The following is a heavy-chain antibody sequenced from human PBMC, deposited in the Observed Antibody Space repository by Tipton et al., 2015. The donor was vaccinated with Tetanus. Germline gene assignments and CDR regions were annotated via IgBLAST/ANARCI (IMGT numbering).Heavy chain of an antibody. D-gene: IGHD6-6*01. CDR1: GGSISSSSYY. CDR3: ARDHTRYSGSSVATFDI. CDR2: VYNSGST. J-gene: IGHJ3*02. V-gene: IGHV4-61*02. Sequence: TLSLTCTVSGGSISSSSYYWSWIRQPAGKGLEWIGRVYNSGSTDYNPSLKSRLAMSLDTSKNQFSLKLSSVTAADTAAYYCARDHTRYSGSSVATFDIWGQGTMVTVSS.